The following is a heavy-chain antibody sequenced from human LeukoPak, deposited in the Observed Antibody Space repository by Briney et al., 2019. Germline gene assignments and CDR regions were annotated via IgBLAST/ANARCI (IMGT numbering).Heavy chain of an antibody. Sequence: PGGSLRLSCAASGFTFSTFSMNWVRQAPGKGPEWVSYISSSSSTTYYADSVKGRFTISRDTATDSLYLPLTSRRAADTAVYYCVRRGLIVTEYLERWGQGTLVIVSS. V-gene: IGHV3-48*04. CDR1: GFTFSTFS. CDR3: VRRGLIVTEYLER. CDR2: ISSSSSTT. D-gene: IGHD3-10*01. J-gene: IGHJ1*01.